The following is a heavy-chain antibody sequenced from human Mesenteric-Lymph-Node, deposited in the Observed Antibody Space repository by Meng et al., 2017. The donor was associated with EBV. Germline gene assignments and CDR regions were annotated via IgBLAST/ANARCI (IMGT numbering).Heavy chain of an antibody. CDR1: GFTVSYCD. CDR2: MNYGGGTT. J-gene: IGHJ5*02. D-gene: IGHD3-10*01. V-gene: IGHV3-11*01. Sequence: LVSRWGCVQLSESLILSRSCFGFTVSYCDMGWIRQGPGKGLGLLSIMNYGGGTTYYGKSTSGRFAISREDTKNSLFLQMNSLRADDTAMYYCARSITGRESRRFDTWGQGILVTVSS. CDR3: ARSITGRESRRFDT.